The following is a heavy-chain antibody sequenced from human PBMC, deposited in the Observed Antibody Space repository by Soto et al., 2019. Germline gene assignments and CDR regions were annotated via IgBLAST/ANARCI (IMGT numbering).Heavy chain of an antibody. CDR3: AKEPIVGASRSGYYFDY. CDR2: ISYDGSNK. J-gene: IGHJ4*02. V-gene: IGHV3-30*18. D-gene: IGHD1-26*01. CDR1: GFTFSSYG. Sequence: PGGSLRLSCAASGFTFSSYGMHWVRQAPGKGLEWVAVISYDGSNKYYADSVKGRFTISRDNSKNTLYLQMNSLRAEDTAVYYCAKEPIVGASRSGYYFDYWGQGTLVTVSS.